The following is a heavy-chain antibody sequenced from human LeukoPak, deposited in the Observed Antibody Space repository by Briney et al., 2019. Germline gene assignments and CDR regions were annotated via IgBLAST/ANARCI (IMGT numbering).Heavy chain of an antibody. CDR2: ISGSGGST. CDR1: GFTFSSYA. CDR3: AKDRYSSSWYVRFDP. J-gene: IGHJ5*02. Sequence: GGSLRLSCAASGFTFSSYAMSWVRLAPGKGLEWVSAISGSGGSTYYADSVKGRFTISRDNSKNTLYLQMNSLRAEDTAVYYCAKDRYSSSWYVRFDPWGQGTLVTVSS. D-gene: IGHD6-13*01. V-gene: IGHV3-23*01.